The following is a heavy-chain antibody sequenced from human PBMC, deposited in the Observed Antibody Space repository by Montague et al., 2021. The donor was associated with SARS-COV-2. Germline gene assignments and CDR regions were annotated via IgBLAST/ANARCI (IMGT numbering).Heavy chain of an antibody. V-gene: IGHV3-30*04. CDR1: GFTFSSYA. CDR3: ARDYSDSVLLWFGELPSQPIDY. D-gene: IGHD3-10*01. CDR2: ISYDGSNK. J-gene: IGHJ4*02. Sequence: SRSLSFSASGFTFSSYAMHWVRQAPGKGLEWVAVISYDGSNKYYADSVKGRFTISRDNSKNTLYLQMNSLRAEDTAVYYCARDYSDSVLLWFGELPSQPIDYWGQGTLVTVSS.